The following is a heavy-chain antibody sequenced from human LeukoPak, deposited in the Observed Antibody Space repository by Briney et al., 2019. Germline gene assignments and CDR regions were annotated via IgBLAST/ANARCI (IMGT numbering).Heavy chain of an antibody. CDR3: ARMTGYSGYDGYYFDY. CDR2: IYYSGST. J-gene: IGHJ4*02. CDR1: GESLRGYY. D-gene: IGHD5-12*01. V-gene: IGHV4-39*01. Sequence: PSETLSLTCGVYGESLRGYYWGWIRQPPGKGLEWIGSIYYSGSTYYNPPLKSRVTISVDTSKNQFSPKLSSVTAADTAVYYCARMTGYSGYDGYYFDYWGQGTLVTVSS.